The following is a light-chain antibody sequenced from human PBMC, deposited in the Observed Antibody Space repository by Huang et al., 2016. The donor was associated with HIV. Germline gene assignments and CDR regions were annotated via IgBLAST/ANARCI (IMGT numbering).Light chain of an antibody. CDR2: DAS. Sequence: DIQMTQSPSSLSASVGDRVTITCRASQNINTYLNWYQQKPGKAPKLLIYDASSWQSGVPSRFSGSGSGTDFTLTISSLQPEDFATYYCQQSYSAPYTFGQGTELEIK. CDR1: QNINTY. CDR3: QQSYSAPYT. J-gene: IGKJ2*01. V-gene: IGKV1-39*01.